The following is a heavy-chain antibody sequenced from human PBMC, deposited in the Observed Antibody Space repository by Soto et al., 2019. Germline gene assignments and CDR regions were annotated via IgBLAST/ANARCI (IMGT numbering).Heavy chain of an antibody. CDR2: ISYDGSNK. CDR1: GFTFSSYG. V-gene: IGHV3-30*18. D-gene: IGHD1-26*01. CDR3: AKDQSYGIVMVYYYGMDV. J-gene: IGHJ6*02. Sequence: QVQLVESGGGVVQPGRSLRLSCAASGFTFSSYGMHWVRQAPGKGLEWVAVISYDGSNKYYADSVKGRFTISRDNSKNTLYLQMNSLRAEDTAVYYCAKDQSYGIVMVYYYGMDVWGQGTTVTVSS.